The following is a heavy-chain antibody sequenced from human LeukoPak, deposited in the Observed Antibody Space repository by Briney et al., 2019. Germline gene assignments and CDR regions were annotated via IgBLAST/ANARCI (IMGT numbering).Heavy chain of an antibody. Sequence: SETLSLTCTVSGGSISSSSYYWGWIRQPPGKGLEWIGSIYYSGSTYYNPSLKSRVTISVDTSKNQFSLKLSSVTAADTAVYYCARHGHSYGSYLGYWGQGTLVTVSS. CDR3: ARHGHSYGSYLGY. D-gene: IGHD5-18*01. CDR1: GGSISSSSYY. CDR2: IYYSGST. J-gene: IGHJ4*02. V-gene: IGHV4-39*01.